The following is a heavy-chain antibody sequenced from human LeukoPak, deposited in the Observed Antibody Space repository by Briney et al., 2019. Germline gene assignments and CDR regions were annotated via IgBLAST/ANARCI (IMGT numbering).Heavy chain of an antibody. J-gene: IGHJ4*02. V-gene: IGHV5-10-1*01. D-gene: IGHD3-10*01. Sequence: GASLKISCKGSGYSFTTYRISWVRQMPGKGLEWMGTIDPRDSYSNYSPSFQGHVTISADKSISTASLQWSSLKASDTAMYYCARHGGGFDYWGQGTLVTVSS. CDR3: ARHGGGFDY. CDR2: IDPRDSYS. CDR1: GYSFTTYR.